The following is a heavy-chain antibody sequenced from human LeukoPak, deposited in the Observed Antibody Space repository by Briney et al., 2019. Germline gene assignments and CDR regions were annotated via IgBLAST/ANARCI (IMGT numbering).Heavy chain of an antibody. Sequence: PGGSLRLSCAASGFTFSSYEMNWVRQAPGKGLEWVSYISSSGSTIYYADSVKGRFTIYRDNAKNSLYIQMNSLRAEDTAVYYCAELGITMIGGVWGKGTTVTISS. CDR1: GFTFSSYE. D-gene: IGHD3-10*02. V-gene: IGHV3-48*03. CDR3: AELGITMIGGV. J-gene: IGHJ6*04. CDR2: ISSSGSTI.